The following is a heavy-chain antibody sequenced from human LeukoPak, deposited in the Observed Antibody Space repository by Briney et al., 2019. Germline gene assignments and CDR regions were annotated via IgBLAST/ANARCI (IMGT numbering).Heavy chain of an antibody. V-gene: IGHV4-34*01. CDR1: GGSFSGYY. J-gene: IGHJ5*02. Sequence: SETLSLTCAVYGGSFSGYYWSWIRQPPGKGLEWIGEINHSGSTNYNPSLKSRVTISVDTSKNQFSPKLSSVTAADTAVYYCARGRITMIVVVTWHNWFDPWGQGTLVTVSS. CDR3: ARGRITMIVVVTWHNWFDP. CDR2: INHSGST. D-gene: IGHD3-22*01.